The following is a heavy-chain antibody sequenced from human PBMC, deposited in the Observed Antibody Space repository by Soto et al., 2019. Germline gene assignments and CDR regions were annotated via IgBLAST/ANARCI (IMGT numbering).Heavy chain of an antibody. J-gene: IGHJ4*02. V-gene: IGHV3-30-3*01. D-gene: IGHD6-6*01. CDR2: ISYDGSNK. CDR1: GFTFSSYA. Sequence: QVPLVESGGGVVQPGRSLRLSCAASGFTFSSYAMHWVRQAPGKGLEWVAVISYDGSNKYYADSVKGRFTISRDNSKNTLYLQMNSLRAEDTAVYSCARDYSSSSETGFDYWGQGTLVTVSS. CDR3: ARDYSSSSETGFDY.